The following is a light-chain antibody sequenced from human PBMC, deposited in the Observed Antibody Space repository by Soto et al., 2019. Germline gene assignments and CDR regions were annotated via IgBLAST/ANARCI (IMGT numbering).Light chain of an antibody. CDR3: QKYDGAPLT. CDR1: QGINIY. V-gene: IGKV1-27*01. J-gene: IGKJ4*01. CDR2: AAS. Sequence: DIQMTQSPSSLSASVGDRVTITCRAGQGINIYLAWYQQKPGKVPRLLISAASTLQSGVPSRFSGSGSGTDFTLTISSLQPEDVATYYCQKYDGAPLTFGGGTKVEIQ.